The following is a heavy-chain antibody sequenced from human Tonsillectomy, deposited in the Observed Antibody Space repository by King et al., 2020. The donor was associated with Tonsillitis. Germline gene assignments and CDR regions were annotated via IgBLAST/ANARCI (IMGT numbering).Heavy chain of an antibody. J-gene: IGHJ4*02. Sequence: VQLVESGGGVVRPGGSLRLSCAASGFTFDLYGMNWVRQAPGKGLELVSCLRWNGGGTAYADSLKGRFTISRDNAKKSLYLQMSSLRAEDTALYYCARALPYGGNLYYFDYWGQGTRVTVSS. CDR3: ARALPYGGNLYYFDY. D-gene: IGHD4-23*01. CDR2: LRWNGGGT. CDR1: GFTFDLYG. V-gene: IGHV3-20*04.